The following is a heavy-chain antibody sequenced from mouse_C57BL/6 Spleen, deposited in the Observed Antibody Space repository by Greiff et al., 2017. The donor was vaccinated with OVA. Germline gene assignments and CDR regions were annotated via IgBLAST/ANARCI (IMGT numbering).Heavy chain of an antibody. J-gene: IGHJ4*01. V-gene: IGHV1-62-2*01. CDR3: SRHEGKGSFYATDC. CDR1: GYTFTEYP. Sequence: QVQLHRSRAELVKPVASVKLSCKASGYTFTEYPIHWVKQRSGQGLEWIGWFYPGSGSIQYNEKFKDKATLTADKASSTVYMELSRVTSEDSAVYCCSRHEGKGSFYATDCSGQGTSVSVSS. CDR2: FYPGSGSI.